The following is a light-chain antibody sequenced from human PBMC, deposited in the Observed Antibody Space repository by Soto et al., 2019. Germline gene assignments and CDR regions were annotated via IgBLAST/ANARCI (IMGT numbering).Light chain of an antibody. J-gene: IGKJ3*01. V-gene: IGKV3-15*01. CDR3: QEYSKWPLFT. CDR1: QSVGRN. Sequence: EIVVTQSPGILSVSPGDRATLSCRASQSVGRNLAWHQQKPGQAPTLLIYAASTRATGLPARFSGSGSGTDFTLTISSLQSEDFAVYYCQEYSKWPLFTFGPGTRVDIK. CDR2: AAS.